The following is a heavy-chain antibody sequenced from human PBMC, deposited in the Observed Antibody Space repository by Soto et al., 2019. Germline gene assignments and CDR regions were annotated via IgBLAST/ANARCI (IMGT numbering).Heavy chain of an antibody. CDR2: ISGSGGST. D-gene: IGHD3-9*01. Sequence: GGSLRLSCAASGFTFSSYAMSWVRQAPGKGLEWVSAISGSGGSTYYADSVKGRFTISRDNSKNTLYLQMNSLRAEDTAVYYCAKGGTYYDILTGYYPFDYWGQGTLVTVSS. CDR1: GFTFSSYA. J-gene: IGHJ4*02. CDR3: AKGGTYYDILTGYYPFDY. V-gene: IGHV3-23*01.